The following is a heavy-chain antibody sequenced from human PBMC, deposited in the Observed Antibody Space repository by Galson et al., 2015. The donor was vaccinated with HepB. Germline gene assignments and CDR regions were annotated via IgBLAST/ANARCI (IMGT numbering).Heavy chain of an antibody. CDR3: ARDRGNSDYLDN. CDR2: INSDGSSK. V-gene: IGHV3-74*01. D-gene: IGHD4-23*01. Sequence: SLRLSCAASGFTFGGYWMHWVRQAPGKGLVWVSRINSDGSSKTYADYVKGRFTISRDNAKNTVYLQMNSLRAEDTAVYYCARDRGNSDYLDNWGQGTLVTVSS. CDR1: GFTFGGYW. J-gene: IGHJ4*02.